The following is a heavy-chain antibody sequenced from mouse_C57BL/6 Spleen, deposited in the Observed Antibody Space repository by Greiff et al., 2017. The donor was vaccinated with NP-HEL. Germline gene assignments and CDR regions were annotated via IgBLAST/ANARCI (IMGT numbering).Heavy chain of an antibody. CDR1: GYTFTDYY. CDR3: ARSDSNYVPFDY. CDR2: INPNNGGT. V-gene: IGHV1-26*01. J-gene: IGHJ2*01. D-gene: IGHD2-5*01. Sequence: VQLQQSGPELVKPGASVKISCKASGYTFTDYYMNWVKQSHGKSLEWIGDINPNNGGTSYNQKFKGKATLTVDKSSSTAYMELRSLTSEDSAVYYCARSDSNYVPFDYWGQGTTLTVSS.